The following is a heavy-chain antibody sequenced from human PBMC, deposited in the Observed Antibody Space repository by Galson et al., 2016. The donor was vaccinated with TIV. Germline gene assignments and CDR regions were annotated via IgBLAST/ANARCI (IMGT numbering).Heavy chain of an antibody. J-gene: IGHJ4*02. V-gene: IGHV3-33*01. CDR1: GFSLKDYG. D-gene: IGHD1-1*01. CDR3: ARGNDPGATYSLDY. Sequence: SLRLSCAVSGFSLKDYGTHWVRQAPGKGLEWVAVIGYDGTTKYYADSVNGRFTISRDNAKNSLYLQMNSLRAEDTAVYYCARGNDPGATYSLDYWGQGTLVTVSS. CDR2: IGYDGTTK.